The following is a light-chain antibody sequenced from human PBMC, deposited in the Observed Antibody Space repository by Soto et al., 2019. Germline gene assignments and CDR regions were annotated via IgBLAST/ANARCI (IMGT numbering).Light chain of an antibody. Sequence: DIQMTQSPSTRSASVGDRVTITCRASRSVNSWLAWYQQKPGNAPKLLIHHASTLESGVPSRFSGSGSGTEFTLTISSLPPDDFATYYCQQYHFFWTFGQGTKVEIK. CDR1: RSVNSW. V-gene: IGKV1-5*01. CDR3: QQYHFFWT. J-gene: IGKJ1*01. CDR2: HAS.